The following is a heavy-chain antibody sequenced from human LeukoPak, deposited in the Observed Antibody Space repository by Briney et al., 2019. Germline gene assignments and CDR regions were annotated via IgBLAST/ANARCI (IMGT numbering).Heavy chain of an antibody. CDR2: ISSSSTTI. J-gene: IGHJ4*02. D-gene: IGHD1-26*01. CDR1: GFTFSSYS. CDR3: AKSESYRFDY. V-gene: IGHV3-48*02. Sequence: PGGSLRLSCAASGFTFSSYSMNWVRQAPGKGLEWVSFISSSSTTIYYADSVKGRFTISRDNAKNSLYLQVNSLRDEDTAVYYCAKSESYRFDYGGQGTLVTVSS.